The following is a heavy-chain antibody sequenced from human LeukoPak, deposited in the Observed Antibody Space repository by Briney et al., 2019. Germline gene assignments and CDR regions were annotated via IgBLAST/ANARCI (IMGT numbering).Heavy chain of an antibody. CDR1: GFTFDDYG. CDR3: AREAVAEGGYYYYMDV. V-gene: IGHV3-20*04. Sequence: GGSLRLSCAASGFTFDDYGMSWVRHAPGKGLEWVSGINWNGGSTGYADSVKGRFTISRDNAKNSLYLQMISLRAEDTALYSCAREAVAEGGYYYYMDVWGKGTTVTVSS. D-gene: IGHD6-13*01. CDR2: INWNGGST. J-gene: IGHJ6*03.